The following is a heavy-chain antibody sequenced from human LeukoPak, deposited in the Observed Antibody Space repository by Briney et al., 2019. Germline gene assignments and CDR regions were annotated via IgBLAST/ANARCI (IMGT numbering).Heavy chain of an antibody. V-gene: IGHV3-30*02. D-gene: IGHD6-19*01. J-gene: IGHJ4*02. CDR1: GFTFSNYG. CDR2: MRYDGSNK. Sequence: GGSLRLSCAASGFTFSNYGMHWVRQAPGEGLEWMAFMRYDGSNKYYADSAKGRFTISRDNSKNTLYLQMNSLRAEDTAVYYCAKESTAYSSGWDPALDYWGQGTLVTVSS. CDR3: AKESTAYSSGWDPALDY.